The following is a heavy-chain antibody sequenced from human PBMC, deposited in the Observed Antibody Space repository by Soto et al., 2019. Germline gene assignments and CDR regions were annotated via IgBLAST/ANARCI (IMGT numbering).Heavy chain of an antibody. D-gene: IGHD3-22*01. CDR1: DGSMNSDSSY. V-gene: IGHV4-39*01. CDR2: INHSGST. Sequence: QLQLQVSGPGLVKPSETLSLTCRVSDGSMNSDSSYWGWIRQPPGKGLEWIGVINHSGSTYHNLSLKGRVTMSVDASRNQFSLKLTSMTAADTAVYYCARLGGYVSVGYYYLWDSWGQGTLVTVSS. J-gene: IGHJ4*02. CDR3: ARLGGYVSVGYYYLWDS.